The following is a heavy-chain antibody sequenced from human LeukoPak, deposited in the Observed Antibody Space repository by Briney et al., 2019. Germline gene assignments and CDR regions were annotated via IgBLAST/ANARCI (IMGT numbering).Heavy chain of an antibody. V-gene: IGHV4-39*07. D-gene: IGHD3-22*01. CDR1: GGSISSSSYY. CDR3: ARARYYYDSSGSYYFDY. CDR2: IYYSGST. Sequence: SETLSLTCTVSGGSISSSSYYWGWIRQPPGKGLEWIGSIYYSGSTYYSPSLKSRVTMSVDTSKNQFSLKLSSVTAADTAVYYCARARYYYDSSGSYYFDYWGQGTLVTVSS. J-gene: IGHJ4*02.